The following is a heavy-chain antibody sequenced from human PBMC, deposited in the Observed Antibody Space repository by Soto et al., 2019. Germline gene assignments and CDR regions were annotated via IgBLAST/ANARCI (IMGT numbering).Heavy chain of an antibody. CDR2: ISSSSSYI. V-gene: IGHV3-21*01. CDR1: GFTFSSYS. J-gene: IGHJ4*02. CDR3: ARKGGGSRTHRDPFDY. D-gene: IGHD2-15*01. Sequence: EVQLVESGGGLVKPGGSLRLSCAASGFTFSSYSMNWVRQAPGKGLEWVSSISSSSSYIYYADSVKGRFTISRDNAKNSLYLQMNSLRAEDTAVYYCARKGGGSRTHRDPFDYWGQGTLVTVSS.